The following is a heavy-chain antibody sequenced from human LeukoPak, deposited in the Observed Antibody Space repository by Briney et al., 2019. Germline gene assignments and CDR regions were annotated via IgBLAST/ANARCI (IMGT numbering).Heavy chain of an antibody. CDR3: ARTDPPYYYDSVNWFDP. J-gene: IGHJ5*02. D-gene: IGHD3-22*01. CDR1: GGTFSSYA. V-gene: IGHV1-69*05. Sequence: SVKVSCKASGGTFSSYAISWVRQAPGQGLEWMGGIVPIFGTENYAQKFQGRVTITTDESTSTAYMELSSLRSEDTAVYYCARTDPPYYYDSVNWFDPWGQGTLVTVSS. CDR2: IVPIFGTE.